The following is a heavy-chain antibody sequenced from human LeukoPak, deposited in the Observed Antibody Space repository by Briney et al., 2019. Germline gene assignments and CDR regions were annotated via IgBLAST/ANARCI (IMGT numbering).Heavy chain of an antibody. CDR3: ARSMYSGSPIDY. V-gene: IGHV3-30-3*01. Sequence: GSLRLSCAVSGFTFSNYAVHWVRQAPGKGLEWVAVISYDGSNEYYADSVKGRFTISRDNSKNTLSLQMNSLRAEDTAVYYCARSMYSGSPIDYWGQGTLVTVSS. D-gene: IGHD1-26*01. CDR1: GFTFSNYA. J-gene: IGHJ4*02. CDR2: ISYDGSNE.